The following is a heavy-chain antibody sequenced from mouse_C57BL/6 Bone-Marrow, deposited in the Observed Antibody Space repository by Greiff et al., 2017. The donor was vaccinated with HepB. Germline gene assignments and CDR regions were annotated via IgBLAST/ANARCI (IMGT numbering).Heavy chain of an antibody. Sequence: QVQLQQSGAELVKPGASVKLSCKASGYTFTSYWMHWVKQRPGQGLEWIGMIHPNSGSTNYNEKFKSKATLTVDKSSSTAYMQLSSLTSEDSAVYYCARDPYYYGPWYFDVWGTGTTVTVSS. D-gene: IGHD1-1*01. CDR2: IHPNSGST. J-gene: IGHJ1*03. CDR3: ARDPYYYGPWYFDV. CDR1: GYTFTSYW. V-gene: IGHV1-64*01.